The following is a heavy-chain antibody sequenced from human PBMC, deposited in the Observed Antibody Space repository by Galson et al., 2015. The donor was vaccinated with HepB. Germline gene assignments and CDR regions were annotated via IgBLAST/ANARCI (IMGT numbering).Heavy chain of an antibody. CDR1: GFTFNSCW. CDR3: ARGNSGKYWAYFDY. D-gene: IGHD1-26*01. CDR2: IKQDGSEK. Sequence: SLRLSCAAYGFTFNSCWMSWVRQAPGKGLEWVAIIKQDGSEKHYVQSVRGRFTISRDNVKSSLYLQMNNLRAEDTAVYYCARGNSGKYWAYFDYWGQGNLVSVSS. J-gene: IGHJ4*02. V-gene: IGHV3-7*03.